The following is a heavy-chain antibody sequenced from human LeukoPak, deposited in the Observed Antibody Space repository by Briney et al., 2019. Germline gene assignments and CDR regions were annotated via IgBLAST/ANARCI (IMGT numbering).Heavy chain of an antibody. V-gene: IGHV3-74*01. CDR1: GFTFSSYW. CDR3: ARGGNLPFDY. D-gene: IGHD4-23*01. Sequence: GGSLRLSCAASGFTFSSYWMHWVREAPGQGLVWVSRINFDGSSTSYADSVRGRFTISRDNAKNTLYLHMNSLRAEDTAVYYCARGGNLPFDYWGQGTLVTVSS. CDR2: INFDGSST. J-gene: IGHJ4*02.